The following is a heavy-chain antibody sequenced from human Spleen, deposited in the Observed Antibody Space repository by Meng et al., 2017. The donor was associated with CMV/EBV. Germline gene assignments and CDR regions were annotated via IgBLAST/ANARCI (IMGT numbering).Heavy chain of an antibody. CDR2: ITASGGST. CDR3: ARDVRGSDYYYGMDV. V-gene: IGHV3-23*01. Sequence: GESLKISCAASGFTFSNFAMTWLRQAPGKGLEWVSPITASGGSTHYADSVRGRFTISRDNARNSLVLQMNSLRVEDTAVYYCARDVRGSDYYYGMDVWGQGTTVTVSS. D-gene: IGHD3-10*01. J-gene: IGHJ6*02. CDR1: GFTFSNFA.